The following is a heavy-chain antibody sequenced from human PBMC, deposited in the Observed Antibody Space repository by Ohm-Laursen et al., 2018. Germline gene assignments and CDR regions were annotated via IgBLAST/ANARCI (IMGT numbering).Heavy chain of an antibody. J-gene: IGHJ6*02. D-gene: IGHD1-26*01. Sequence: SLRLSCAASGFTFDDYAMHWVRQAPGKGLEWVSGISWNSGSIGYADSVKGRFTISRDNAKNSLYLQMNSLRAEDTALYYCAKDIEAGGYYGMDVWGQGTTVTVSS. CDR1: GFTFDDYA. CDR3: AKDIEAGGYYGMDV. V-gene: IGHV3-9*01. CDR2: ISWNSGSI.